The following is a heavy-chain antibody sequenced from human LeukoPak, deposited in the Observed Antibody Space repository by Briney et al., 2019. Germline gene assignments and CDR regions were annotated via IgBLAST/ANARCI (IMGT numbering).Heavy chain of an antibody. CDR1: GFTLSSYS. Sequence: GGSLRLSCAASGFTLSSYSMNWVRQAPGKGLEWVSSISSSSSYIYYADSVKGRFTISRDNAKNSLYLQMNSLRAEDTAVYYCARGDPYGDYGVPSDYWGQGTLVTVSS. V-gene: IGHV3-21*01. J-gene: IGHJ4*02. CDR2: ISSSSSYI. D-gene: IGHD4-17*01. CDR3: ARGDPYGDYGVPSDY.